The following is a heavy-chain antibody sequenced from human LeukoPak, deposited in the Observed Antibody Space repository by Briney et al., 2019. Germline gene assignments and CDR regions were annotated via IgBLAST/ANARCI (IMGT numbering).Heavy chain of an antibody. V-gene: IGHV1-18*01. Sequence: ASVKVSCKASGYTFTSYGISWVRQAPGQGLEWMGWISAYNGNTNYAQKLQGRVTMTTDTSTSTAYMELRSLRSDDTAVYYCARDRTYCSSTSRLRNYYYYGMDVWGQGTTVTVSS. CDR2: ISAYNGNT. CDR1: GYTFTSYG. J-gene: IGHJ6*02. D-gene: IGHD2-2*01. CDR3: ARDRTYCSSTSRLRNYYYYGMDV.